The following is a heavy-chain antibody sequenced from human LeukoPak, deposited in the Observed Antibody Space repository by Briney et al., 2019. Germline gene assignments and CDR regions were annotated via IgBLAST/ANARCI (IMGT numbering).Heavy chain of an antibody. CDR3: ARVMSASVWRTYGSYYYYYYMDV. CDR1: GFTFSSYW. J-gene: IGHJ6*03. Sequence: PGGSLRLSCAVSGFTFSSYWMTWVRQAPGKGLEWVANIKQDGSEKNSVDSVKGRFTISRDNAKSSLYMQMNSLRAEDTAVYYCARVMSASVWRTYGSYYYYYYMDVWGKGTTVPVSS. CDR2: IKQDGSEK. V-gene: IGHV3-7*01. D-gene: IGHD3-16*01.